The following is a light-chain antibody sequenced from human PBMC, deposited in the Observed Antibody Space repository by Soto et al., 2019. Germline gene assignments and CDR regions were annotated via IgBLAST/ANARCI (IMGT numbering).Light chain of an antibody. Sequence: EIVMTQSPATLSVSPGERATLSCRASQSVSSNLAWYQQKPGQAPRLLIYGASTRATGIPARFSGSGSGTKFTLTISSLQSEDFAVYYCKQYNNWPFTFGPGTKVEIK. V-gene: IGKV3-15*01. J-gene: IGKJ3*01. CDR1: QSVSSN. CDR2: GAS. CDR3: KQYNNWPFT.